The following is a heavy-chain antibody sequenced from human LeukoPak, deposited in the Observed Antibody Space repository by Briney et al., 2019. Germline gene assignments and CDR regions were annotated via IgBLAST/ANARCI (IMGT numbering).Heavy chain of an antibody. CDR2: ISGSGDTT. J-gene: IGHJ4*02. D-gene: IGHD1-26*01. CDR1: GFTFSGYA. CDR3: AKSRGESRGASNY. Sequence: PGGSLRLSCAASGFTFSGYAMNWVRQAPGKGLEWVSFISGSGDTTYYADSVKGRFTISRDSSKNTLYLQMNSLRAEDTAVYSCAKSRGESRGASNYWGQGTLVTVSS. V-gene: IGHV3-23*01.